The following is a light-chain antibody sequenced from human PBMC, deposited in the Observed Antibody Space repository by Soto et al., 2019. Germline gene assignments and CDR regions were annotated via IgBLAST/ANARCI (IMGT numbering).Light chain of an antibody. CDR2: STS. Sequence: QAVVTQEPSLTVSVGGTVTLTCASSTGGVTSGHYPNWFKQKPGQVPKSLIYSTSDKHSWTPARFTGCLLGGKAALSLSSVQSEDEAEYYCLLYYGGALGVFGGRTKLTVL. J-gene: IGLJ2*01. CDR1: TGGVTSGHY. V-gene: IGLV7-43*01. CDR3: LLYYGGALGV.